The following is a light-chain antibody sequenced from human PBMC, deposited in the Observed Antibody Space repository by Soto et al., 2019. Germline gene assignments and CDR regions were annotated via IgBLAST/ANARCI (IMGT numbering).Light chain of an antibody. CDR3: MQALQNPVT. CDR1: QSLLHSNGYNY. V-gene: IGKV2-28*01. Sequence: DIVMTQSPLSLPVTPGEPASIAGRSGQSLLHSNGYNYLDWYLQTTGQSPQLLIYLGSNRDSGVPDRFSGSGSGTDFTLKISRVEAEDVGVYYCMQALQNPVTFGGGTKVDI. J-gene: IGKJ4*01. CDR2: LGS.